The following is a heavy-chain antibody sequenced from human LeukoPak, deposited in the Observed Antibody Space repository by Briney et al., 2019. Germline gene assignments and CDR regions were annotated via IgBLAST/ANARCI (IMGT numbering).Heavy chain of an antibody. CDR1: GGSFSGYY. D-gene: IGHD1-26*01. V-gene: IGHV4-34*01. CDR3: ARGKGATH. Sequence: SEALSLTCAVYGGSFSGYYWSWIRQPPGKGLEWIGEINHSGSTNYNPSLKSRVTISVDTSKNQFSLKLSSVTAADTAVYYCARGKGATHWGQGTLVTVSS. CDR2: INHSGST. J-gene: IGHJ4*02.